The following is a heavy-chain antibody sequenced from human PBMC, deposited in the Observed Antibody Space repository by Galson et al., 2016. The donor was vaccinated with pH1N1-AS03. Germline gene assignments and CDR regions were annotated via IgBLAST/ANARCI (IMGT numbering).Heavy chain of an antibody. D-gene: IGHD5-24*01. CDR3: ARQVRDGYNDYFDY. V-gene: IGHV5-51*01. CDR1: GHIFTSYW. J-gene: IGHJ4*02. Sequence: QSGAEVTKPGESLKISCKTSGHIFTSYWVAWVRHMPGKGLEWMGIIYPGDSDTRYSPSFQGQVTISADRSINTAYLQWSSLMASDTAIYYCARQVRDGYNDYFDYWGQGILVTVSS. CDR2: IYPGDSDT.